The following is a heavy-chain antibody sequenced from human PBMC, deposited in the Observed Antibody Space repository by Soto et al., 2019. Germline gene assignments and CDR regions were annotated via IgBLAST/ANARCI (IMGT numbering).Heavy chain of an antibody. V-gene: IGHV3-23*01. CDR1: GFTFSSYA. J-gene: IGHJ4*02. Sequence: EVQLLESGGGLVQPGGSLRLSCAASGFTFSSYAMSWVRQAPGKGLEWVSAVSGSGGSTYYADSVKGRFTISRDNSKNTLYLQMNRLRAEDTAVLYCANHLWFGELSNWGQGTLVTVSS. D-gene: IGHD3-10*01. CDR2: VSGSGGST. CDR3: ANHLWFGELSN.